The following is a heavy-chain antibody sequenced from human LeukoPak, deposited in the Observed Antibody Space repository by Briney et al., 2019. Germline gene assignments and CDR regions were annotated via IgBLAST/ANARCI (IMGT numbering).Heavy chain of an antibody. D-gene: IGHD3-16*02. Sequence: SETLSLTCAVYGGSFSGYYWSWIRQPPGKGLEWIGEINHSGSTNYNPSLKSRVTISVDTSKNQFSLKLSSVTAADTAVYYCARGGRDYIWGSYRYPREDAFDIWGQGTMVTVSS. CDR3: ARGGRDYIWGSYRYPREDAFDI. CDR1: GGSFSGYY. V-gene: IGHV4-34*01. J-gene: IGHJ3*02. CDR2: INHSGST.